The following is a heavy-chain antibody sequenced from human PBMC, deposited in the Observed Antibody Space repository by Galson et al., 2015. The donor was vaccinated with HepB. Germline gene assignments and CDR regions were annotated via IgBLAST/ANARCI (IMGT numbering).Heavy chain of an antibody. CDR3: ARDLTGYSSTWRRYWFFDL. Sequence: SLRLSCAASGFTVSSNYMSWVRQAPGKGLEWVSVIYSGGSTYYADSVKGRFTITRHNSKNSLYLQMNSLRAEDTAVYYCARDLTGYSSTWRRYWFFDLWGRGTLVTVSS. V-gene: IGHV3-53*01. CDR1: GFTVSSNY. J-gene: IGHJ2*01. CDR2: IYSGGST. D-gene: IGHD6-13*01.